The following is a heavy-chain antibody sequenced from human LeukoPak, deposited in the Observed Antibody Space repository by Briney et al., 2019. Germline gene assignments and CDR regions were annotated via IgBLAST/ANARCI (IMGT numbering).Heavy chain of an antibody. Sequence: GGSLRLSCAASRFTFSSYGMHWVRQAPGKGLEGVAVISYDGSNKYYADSVKGRFTISRDNSKNTLYLQMNNLRAEDTAMYYCATRLTERGTFDYWGQGGQVTDCS. V-gene: IGHV3-30*03. J-gene: IGHJ4*02. CDR1: RFTFSSYG. D-gene: IGHD1-1*01. CDR3: ATRLTERGTFDY. CDR2: ISYDGSNK.